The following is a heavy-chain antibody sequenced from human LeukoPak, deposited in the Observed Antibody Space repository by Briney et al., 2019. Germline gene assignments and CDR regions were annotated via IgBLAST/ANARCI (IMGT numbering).Heavy chain of an antibody. CDR1: GGTFSSYA. Sequence: GSSVKVSCKASGGTFSSYAISWVRQAPGQGLEWMGRIIPIFGTANYAQKLQGRVTITTDESTSTAYMELSSLRSEDTAVYYCARGKLGYYDAFDIWGQGTMVTVSS. CDR3: ARGKLGYYDAFDI. D-gene: IGHD3-22*01. V-gene: IGHV1-69*05. CDR2: IIPIFGTA. J-gene: IGHJ3*02.